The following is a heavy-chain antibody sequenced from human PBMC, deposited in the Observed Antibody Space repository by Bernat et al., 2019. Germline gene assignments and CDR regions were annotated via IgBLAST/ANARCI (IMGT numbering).Heavy chain of an antibody. J-gene: IGHJ3*02. CDR2: IYSGGST. D-gene: IGHD3-10*01. Sequence: EVQLVESGGGLVQPGGSLRLSCAASGFTVSSNYMSWVRQAPGKGLEWVSVIYSGGSTYYADSVKCRFTISRHNSKNTLYLQMNSLRAEDTAVYYCARYGSGGAFDIWGQGTMVTVSS. V-gene: IGHV3-53*04. CDR1: GFTVSSNY. CDR3: ARYGSGGAFDI.